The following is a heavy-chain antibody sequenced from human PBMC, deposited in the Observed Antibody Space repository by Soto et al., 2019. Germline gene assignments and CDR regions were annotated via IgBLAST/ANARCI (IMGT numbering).Heavy chain of an antibody. CDR2: INPNSGGT. CDR1: GYTFTGYY. V-gene: IGHV1-2*04. Sequence: ASGKVSCKASGYTFTGYYMHWVRQAPGQGLEWMGWINPNSGGTNYAQKFQGWVTMTRDTSISTAYMELSRLRSDDTAVYYCARVSHSRSSYFDYWGQGTLVTVSS. J-gene: IGHJ4*02. CDR3: ARVSHSRSSYFDY.